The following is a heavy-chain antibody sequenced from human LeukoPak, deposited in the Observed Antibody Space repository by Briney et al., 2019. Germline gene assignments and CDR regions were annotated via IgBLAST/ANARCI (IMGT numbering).Heavy chain of an antibody. Sequence: SETLSLTCTVSGGPIYSYYWSWTRQTAGKGLEWIGRLYPGVSTDYNPSLKSRVTMSVDTSKNQFALKLSAVTAADTAFYYCARLKFYDSTGYSPGHYMDVWGKGTTVTVSS. V-gene: IGHV4-4*07. CDR2: LYPGVST. D-gene: IGHD3-22*01. J-gene: IGHJ6*03. CDR3: ARLKFYDSTGYSPGHYMDV. CDR1: GGPIYSYY.